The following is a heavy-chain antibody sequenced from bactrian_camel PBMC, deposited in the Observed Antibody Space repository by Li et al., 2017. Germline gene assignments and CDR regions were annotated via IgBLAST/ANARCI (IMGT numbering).Heavy chain of an antibody. CDR2: IDGEGAR. J-gene: IGHJ6*01. D-gene: IGHD7*01. V-gene: IGHV3S26*01. Sequence: HVQLVESGGGSVQVGGSLNLSCVATTGYYFSSYCVAWFRQGSGNEREGLATIDGEGARGYADSVKGRFTISRDNAKNTVDLQMITLKDDDTAMYYCVADGFRYWGQGTQVTVS. CDR3: VADGFRY. CDR1: GYYFSSYC.